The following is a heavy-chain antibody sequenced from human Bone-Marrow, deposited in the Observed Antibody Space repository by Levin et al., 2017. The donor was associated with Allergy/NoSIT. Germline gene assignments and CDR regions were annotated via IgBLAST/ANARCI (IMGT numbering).Heavy chain of an antibody. CDR1: GFTFSDYY. CDR2: ISGRSTYP. V-gene: IGHV3-11*03. CDR3: ARTPWQQLRFYFDS. J-gene: IGHJ4*02. Sequence: GGSLRLSCTASGFTFSDYYITWIRQAPGKGLEWVSHISGRSTYPNYADSAKGRFTISRDNAKNSLYLQMDSLRPEDTAVYYCARTPWQQLRFYFDSWGQGTLVTVSS. D-gene: IGHD1-26*01.